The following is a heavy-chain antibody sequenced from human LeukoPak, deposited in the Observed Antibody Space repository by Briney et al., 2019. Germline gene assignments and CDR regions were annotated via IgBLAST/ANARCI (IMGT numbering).Heavy chain of an antibody. Sequence: PSGTLSLTCTVSGGSISSSSYYWGWIRQPPGKGLEWIGSIYYSGSTYYNPSLKSRVTISVDTSKNQFSLKLSSVTAADTAVYYCARRPMLRFLDHGSFDPWGQGTLVTVSS. CDR3: ARRPMLRFLDHGSFDP. D-gene: IGHD3-3*01. V-gene: IGHV4-39*01. J-gene: IGHJ5*02. CDR1: GGSISSSSYY. CDR2: IYYSGST.